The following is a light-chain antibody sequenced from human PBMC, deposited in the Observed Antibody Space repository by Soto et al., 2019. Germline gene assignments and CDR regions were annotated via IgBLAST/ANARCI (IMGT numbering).Light chain of an antibody. V-gene: IGLV2-14*01. CDR3: SSYTRTSTLV. Sequence: QSALTQPASVSGSPGQSITISCTGTSSDVGGYDSVSWYQQHPGKVPKLMLYEVSNRPSGVSNRFSGSKSGNTASLTISGLHIEDEADYYCSSYTRTSTLVFGGGTKVTVL. CDR1: SSDVGGYDS. CDR2: EVS. J-gene: IGLJ2*01.